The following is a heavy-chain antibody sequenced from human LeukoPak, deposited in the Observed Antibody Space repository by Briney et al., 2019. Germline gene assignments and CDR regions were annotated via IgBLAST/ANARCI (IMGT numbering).Heavy chain of an antibody. J-gene: IGHJ4*02. CDR1: GGSISSGNYY. V-gene: IGHV4-61*02. Sequence: SETLSLTCSVSGGSISSGNYYWSWSRQPAGKGLEWSGRIYTSGSSNYSPSLKSRVTISVDTSKNQFSLKLSSVTAADTAVYYCARDRVGSSGWYEAYWGQGTLVTVSS. CDR3: ARDRVGSSGWYEAY. CDR2: IYTSGSS. D-gene: IGHD6-19*01.